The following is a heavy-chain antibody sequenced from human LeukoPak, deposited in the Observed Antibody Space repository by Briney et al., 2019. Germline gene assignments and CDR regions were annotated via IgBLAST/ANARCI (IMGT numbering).Heavy chain of an antibody. J-gene: IGHJ3*02. CDR2: INHSGST. CDR3: ARAPDDYGDPLDGAFDI. D-gene: IGHD4-17*01. Sequence: PSETLSLTCTVSGGSISSYYWGWIRQPPGKGLEWIGEINHSGSTNYNPSLKSRVTISVDTSKNQFSLKLSSVTAADTAVYYCARAPDDYGDPLDGAFDIWGQGTMVTVSS. V-gene: IGHV4-34*01. CDR1: GGSISSYY.